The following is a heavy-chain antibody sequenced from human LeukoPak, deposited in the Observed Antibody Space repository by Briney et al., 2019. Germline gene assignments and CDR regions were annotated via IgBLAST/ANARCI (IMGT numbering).Heavy chain of an antibody. J-gene: IGHJ4*02. V-gene: IGHV3-30*09. CDR3: ARYVVYGSGKYYFDY. D-gene: IGHD3-10*01. Sequence: DSVKGRFAISRDNSKNTLYLQMNSLRGEDTAVYYCARYVVYGSGKYYFDYWGQGTLVTVSS.